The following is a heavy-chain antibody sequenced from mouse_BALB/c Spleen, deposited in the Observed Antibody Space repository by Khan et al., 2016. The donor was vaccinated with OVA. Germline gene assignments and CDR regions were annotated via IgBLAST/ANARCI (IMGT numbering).Heavy chain of an antibody. CDR3: VKDGTYHRNDGWFAY. V-gene: IGHV1-4*01. D-gene: IGHD2-14*01. J-gene: IGHJ3*01. CDR1: GYTFTSYS. Sequence: QVQLKQSGAELVRPRASVKLSCKASGYTFTSYSIHWIKERPGQGLEWIGNINPSNGYTNYNQKFKDKATLTTDKSSTTAYLQLSSLTSDDSAVYTAVKDGTYHRNDGWFAYWGQGTLVTVSA. CDR2: INPSNGYT.